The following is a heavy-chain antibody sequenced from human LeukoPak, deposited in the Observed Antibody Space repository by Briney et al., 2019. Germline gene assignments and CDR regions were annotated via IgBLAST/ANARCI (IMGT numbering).Heavy chain of an antibody. J-gene: IGHJ4*02. CDR3: VRDGGVSGYGLLDY. CDR2: IIQDGIEK. CDR1: GYTFSKYW. V-gene: IGHV3-7*01. Sequence: GGSLRLSCAPSGYTFSKYWATCVPQTPEEGLECVSHIIQDGIEKHYMDSAKTRFTISRDNAKNSLSLQMNGLRAEDTVVYYCVRDGGVSGYGLLDYGAQETLVTVS. D-gene: IGHD5-12*01.